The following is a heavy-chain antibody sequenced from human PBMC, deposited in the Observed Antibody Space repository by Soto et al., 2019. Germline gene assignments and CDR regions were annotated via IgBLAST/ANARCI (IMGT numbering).Heavy chain of an antibody. CDR3: TTDRDCSSTSCYAYWSTKNYYYYMDV. V-gene: IGHV3-15*01. CDR1: GFTFSNAW. D-gene: IGHD2-2*01. Sequence: EVQLVESGGGLVKPGGSLRLSCAASGFTFSNAWMSWVRQAPGKGLEWVGRIKSKTDGGTTDYAAPVKGRFTISRDDSKNTLYLQMNSLKTEDTAVYYCTTDRDCSSTSCYAYWSTKNYYYYMDVWGKGTTVTVSS. J-gene: IGHJ6*03. CDR2: IKSKTDGGTT.